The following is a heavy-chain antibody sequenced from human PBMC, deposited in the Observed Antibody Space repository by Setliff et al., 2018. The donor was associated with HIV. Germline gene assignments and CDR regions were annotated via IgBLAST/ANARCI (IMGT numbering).Heavy chain of an antibody. D-gene: IGHD1-7*01. CDR2: IDYSGST. Sequence: SETLSLTCTVSGASVSDNFWNWIRQSPGKGLEWIGYIDYSGSTNYNPYLESRVSISIDTSKNQFSLRLSSVTAADTAVYYCARGHTWNYYGGDYFDYWGQGSLVTVSS. J-gene: IGHJ4*02. V-gene: IGHV4-59*02. CDR3: ARGHTWNYYGGDYFDY. CDR1: GASVSDNF.